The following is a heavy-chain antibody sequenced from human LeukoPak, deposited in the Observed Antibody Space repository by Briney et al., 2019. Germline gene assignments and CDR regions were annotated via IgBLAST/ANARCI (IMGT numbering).Heavy chain of an antibody. CDR3: ARDLGYSGSYSGTDY. V-gene: IGHV3-7*01. J-gene: IGHJ4*02. CDR1: GFTFTSYW. D-gene: IGHD1-26*01. CDR2: INQDGSEK. Sequence: GGSLRLSCAASGFTFTSYWMSWVRQAPGKGLEWVANINQDGSEKYYVDSVKGRFTISRDNAKNSLYLQMNSLRAEDTAVYYCARDLGYSGSYSGTDYWGQGTLVTVSS.